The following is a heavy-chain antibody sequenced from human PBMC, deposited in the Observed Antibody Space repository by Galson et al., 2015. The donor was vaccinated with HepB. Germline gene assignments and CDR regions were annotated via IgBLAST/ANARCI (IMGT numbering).Heavy chain of an antibody. CDR1: GFTFSRYG. CDR3: AKDASTYYYDDSGAYSGLSNMDV. Sequence: SLRLSCAVSGFTFSRYGMYWVRQAPGKGLEWVAVISYDGSIKYYGESVKGRFTVSRDNFKNILFLQMNSLRAEDTAMYHCAKDASTYYYDDSGAYSGLSNMDVWGQGTTVAVSS. D-gene: IGHD3-22*01. V-gene: IGHV3-30*18. CDR2: ISYDGSIK. J-gene: IGHJ6*02.